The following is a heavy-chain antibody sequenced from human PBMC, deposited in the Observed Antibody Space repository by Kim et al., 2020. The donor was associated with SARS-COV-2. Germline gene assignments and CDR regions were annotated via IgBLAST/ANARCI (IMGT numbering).Heavy chain of an antibody. CDR1: GFTFTSYG. D-gene: IGHD2-21*01. CDR3: VRRYYYFDY. J-gene: IGHJ4*01. Sequence: GGSLRLSCAASGFTFTSYGMSWVRQAPGKGLEWVSSISESGGATYYADSVKGRFTISRDNAKDAVYLQANSLRAEDTALYYCVRRYYYFDYWGHGTPVTVSS. V-gene: IGHV3-23*01. CDR2: ISESGGAT.